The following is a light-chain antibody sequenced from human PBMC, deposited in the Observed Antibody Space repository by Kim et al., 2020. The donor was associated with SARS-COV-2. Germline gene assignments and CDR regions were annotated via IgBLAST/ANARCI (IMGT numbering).Light chain of an antibody. CDR2: KAS. V-gene: IGKV1-5*03. Sequence: DIQMTQSPSSLSASVGDRVTITCRASQSVSTWLAWYQQKPGKAPNLLIYKASSLQSGVPSRFSGSGSGTEFTLTISSLQPDDFATYYCQKYNSYLWTFGQGTKVDIK. CDR1: QSVSTW. J-gene: IGKJ1*01. CDR3: QKYNSYLWT.